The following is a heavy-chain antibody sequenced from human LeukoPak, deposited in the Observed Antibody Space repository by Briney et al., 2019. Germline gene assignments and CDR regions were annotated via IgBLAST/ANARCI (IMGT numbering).Heavy chain of an antibody. V-gene: IGHV3-53*01. Sequence: GGSLRLSCAASGFTVSSNYMSWVRQAPGKGLEWVSVIYSGGSTYYADSVKGRFTISRDNSKNTLYLQMNSLRAEDTAVYYCAKDQVELRFLEWSHRYYMDVWGKGTTVTVSS. J-gene: IGHJ6*03. CDR3: AKDQVELRFLEWSHRYYMDV. CDR2: IYSGGST. CDR1: GFTVSSNY. D-gene: IGHD3-3*01.